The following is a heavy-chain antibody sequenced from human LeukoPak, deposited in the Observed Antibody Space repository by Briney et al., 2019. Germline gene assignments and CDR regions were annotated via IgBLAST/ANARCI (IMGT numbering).Heavy chain of an antibody. D-gene: IGHD4-17*01. J-gene: IGHJ5*02. CDR2: IYYSGST. CDR1: GGSISSSSYY. V-gene: IGHV4-39*07. Sequence: PSETLSLTCTVSGGSISSSSYYWGWIRQPPGKGLEWIGSIYYSGSTYYNPSLKSRVTISVDTSKNQFSLKLSSVTAADTAVYYCARDRPTTVTTPDWFDPWGQGTLVTVSS. CDR3: ARDRPTTVTTPDWFDP.